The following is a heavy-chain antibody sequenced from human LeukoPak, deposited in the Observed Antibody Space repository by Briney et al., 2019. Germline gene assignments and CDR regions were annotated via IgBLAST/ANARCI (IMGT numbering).Heavy chain of an antibody. CDR3: VRGASGWSLGY. V-gene: IGHV3-53*01. CDR2: IYSGGST. D-gene: IGHD6-19*01. CDR1: GFTVSSNY. J-gene: IGHJ4*02. Sequence: PGGSLRLSCAASGFTVSSNYMSWVRQAPGKGLEWVSVIYSGGSTYYADSVKGRFTISRDNAKSSLYLQMNSLRGEDTAMYYCVRGASGWSLGYWGQGTLVTVSS.